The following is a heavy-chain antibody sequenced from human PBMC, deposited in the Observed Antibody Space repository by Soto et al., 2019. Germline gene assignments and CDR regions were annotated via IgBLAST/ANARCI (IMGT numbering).Heavy chain of an antibody. V-gene: IGHV3-30-3*01. D-gene: IGHD2-15*01. J-gene: IGHJ4*02. CDR1: GFTVSSYA. CDR2: ISYDGSNK. Sequence: GGSLRLSCAASGFTVSSYAMHWVRQAPGKGLEWVAVISYDGSNKYYADSVKGRFTISRDNSKNTLYLQMNSLRAEDTAVYYCARDLGIVRCSGGSCYPDYWGQGTLVTVSS. CDR3: ARDLGIVRCSGGSCYPDY.